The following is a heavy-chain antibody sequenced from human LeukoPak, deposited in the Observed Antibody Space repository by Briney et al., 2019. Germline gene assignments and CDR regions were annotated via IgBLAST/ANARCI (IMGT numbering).Heavy chain of an antibody. CDR2: INPNSGGT. CDR3: ASLTDELLEGYYMDV. D-gene: IGHD3-3*01. V-gene: IGHV1-2*02. J-gene: IGHJ6*03. Sequence: ASVKVSCKASGYTFTGYYMHWVRQAPGQGLEWMGWINPNSGGTNYAQKFQGRVTMTRDMSTSTVYMELSSLRSEDTAVYYCASLTDELLEGYYMDVWGKGTTVTVSS. CDR1: GYTFTGYY.